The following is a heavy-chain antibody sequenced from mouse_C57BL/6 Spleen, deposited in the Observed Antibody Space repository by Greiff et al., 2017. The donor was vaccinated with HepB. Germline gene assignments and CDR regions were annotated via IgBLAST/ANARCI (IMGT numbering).Heavy chain of an antibody. Sequence: QVQLQQPGAELVKPGASVKMSCKASGYTFTSYWITWVKQRPGQGLEWIGDIYPGSGSTNYNEKFKSKAKLTVDTSSSTAYMQLSSLTSEDSAVYYCARSGDYYGSFDYWGQGTTLTVSS. J-gene: IGHJ2*01. CDR3: ARSGDYYGSFDY. CDR1: GYTFTSYW. D-gene: IGHD1-1*01. CDR2: IYPGSGST. V-gene: IGHV1-55*01.